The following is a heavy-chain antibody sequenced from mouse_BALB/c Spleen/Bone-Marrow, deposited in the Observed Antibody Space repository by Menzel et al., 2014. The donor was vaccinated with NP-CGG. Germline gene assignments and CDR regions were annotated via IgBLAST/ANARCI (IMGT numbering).Heavy chain of an antibody. J-gene: IGHJ2*01. Sequence: EVKVVGSGGGLVQPGGSRKLSCAASGFTFSSFAMHWVRQAPEKGLEWVAYISSGSSTIYYADTVMGRFTISRDNPKNTLFLQMTSLRSEDTAMYYCARSGSSSGYFDYWGQGTTLTVSS. V-gene: IGHV5-17*02. D-gene: IGHD1-1*01. CDR3: ARSGSSSGYFDY. CDR1: GFTFSSFA. CDR2: ISSGSSTI.